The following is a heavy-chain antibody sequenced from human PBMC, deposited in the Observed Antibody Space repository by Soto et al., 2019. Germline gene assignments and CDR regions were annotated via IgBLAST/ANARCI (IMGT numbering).Heavy chain of an antibody. CDR3: ARLLGYCSGGSCDWFDP. Sequence: SETLSLTCTVSGGSISSYYWSWIRQPPGKGLEWIGYIYYSGSTNYNPSLKSRVTISVDTSKNQFSLKLSSVTAADTAVYYCARLLGYCSGGSCDWFDPWGQGTLVTVSS. V-gene: IGHV4-59*08. CDR2: IYYSGST. CDR1: GGSISSYY. D-gene: IGHD2-15*01. J-gene: IGHJ5*02.